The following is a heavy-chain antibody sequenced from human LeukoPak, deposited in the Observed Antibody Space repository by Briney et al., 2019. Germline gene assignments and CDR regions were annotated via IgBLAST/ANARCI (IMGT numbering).Heavy chain of an antibody. CDR3: ARGPGSMDV. Sequence: PGGSLRLSCAASGFTVSSNYMSWVRQAPGKGLEWVSYISTSSSTIYYADSVKGRFTISRDNAKDSLYLQMNSLRAEDTAVYYCARGPGSMDVWGQGTTVTVSS. CDR1: GFTVSSNY. V-gene: IGHV3-48*01. CDR2: ISTSSSTI. J-gene: IGHJ6*02.